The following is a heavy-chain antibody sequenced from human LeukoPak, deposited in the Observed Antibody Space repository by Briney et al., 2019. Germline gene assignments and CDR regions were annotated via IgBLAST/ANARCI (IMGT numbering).Heavy chain of an antibody. V-gene: IGHV3-64*01. D-gene: IGHD1-26*01. Sequence: GSLLRSSAASGFTFSSYAKHWVRQAPGKGLEYVSAISSNGGSTYYANSVKGRFTISRDNSKNTLYLQMGSLRAEDMAVYYCAREYTWYSGMAVDIWGQGPMTTVSS. CDR3: AREYTWYSGMAVDI. J-gene: IGHJ3*02. CDR2: ISSNGGST. CDR1: GFTFSSYA.